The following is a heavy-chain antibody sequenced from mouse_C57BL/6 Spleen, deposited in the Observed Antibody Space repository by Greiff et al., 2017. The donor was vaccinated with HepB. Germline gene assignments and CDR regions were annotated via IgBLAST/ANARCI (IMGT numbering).Heavy chain of an antibody. CDR2: IDPSDSET. V-gene: IGHV1-52*01. D-gene: IGHD2-1*01. CDR3: ARAAWSTMAPYYFDY. J-gene: IGHJ2*01. CDR1: GCTFTSYW. Sequence: QVQLQQPGAELVRPGSSVKLSCKASGCTFTSYWMHWVKQRPIQGLEWIGNIDPSDSETHYNQKFKDKATLTVDKSSSTAYMQLSSLTSEDSAVYYCARAAWSTMAPYYFDYWGQGTTLTVSS.